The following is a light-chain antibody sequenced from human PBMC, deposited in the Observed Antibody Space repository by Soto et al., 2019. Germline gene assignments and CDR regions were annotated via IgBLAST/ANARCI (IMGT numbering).Light chain of an antibody. CDR3: SSYTGSSTYVV. Sequence: QSALTQPASVSGSPGQSITISCTGTSNDVGGYNYVSWYQQHPGKAPKLMIYDVSNRPSGVSNRFSGSKSGNTASLTISGLQAEDEADYYCSSYTGSSTYVVFGGGTKVTVL. J-gene: IGLJ2*01. CDR2: DVS. V-gene: IGLV2-14*01. CDR1: SNDVGGYNY.